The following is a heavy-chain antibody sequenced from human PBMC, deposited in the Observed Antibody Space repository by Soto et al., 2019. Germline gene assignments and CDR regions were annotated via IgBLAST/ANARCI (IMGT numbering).Heavy chain of an antibody. CDR2: ISYDGSNK. CDR1: GFTFSSYA. CDR3: ARYSGSSESFDY. J-gene: IGHJ4*02. Sequence: QVQLVESGGGVVQPGRSLRLSCAASGFTFSSYAMHWVRQAPGKGLEWVAVISYDGSNKYYADSVKGRFTISRDNSKNTLYLQMNSLSAEDTAVYYCARYSGSSESFDYWGQGTLVTVSS. V-gene: IGHV3-30-3*01. D-gene: IGHD1-26*01.